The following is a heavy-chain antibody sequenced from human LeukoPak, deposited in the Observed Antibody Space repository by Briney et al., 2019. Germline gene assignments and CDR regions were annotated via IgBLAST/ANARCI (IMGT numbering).Heavy chain of an antibody. D-gene: IGHD2-15*01. J-gene: IGHJ4*02. V-gene: IGHV3-48*03. CDR1: GFTFSSYE. CDR3: ARQISRYCSGGSCYSGWEFYFDY. Sequence: GGSLRLSCAASGFTFSSYEMNWVRQAPGKGLEWVSYISSSGSSIHYADSVKGRFTISRDNAKNSLCPQMNSLRAEDTAVYHCARQISRYCSGGSCYSGWEFYFDYWGQGTPVTVSS. CDR2: ISSSGSSI.